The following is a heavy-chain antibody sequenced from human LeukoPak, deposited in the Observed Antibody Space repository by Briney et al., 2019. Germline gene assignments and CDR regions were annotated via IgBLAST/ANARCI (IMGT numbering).Heavy chain of an antibody. CDR1: GFTFSSYA. V-gene: IGHV3-23*01. D-gene: IGHD5-24*01. Sequence: GGSLRLSCAASGFTFSSYAMSWVRQAPGKGLEWVSAISGSGGSTYYADSVKGRFTISRDNSKNTLYLQMNSLRAEDTAVYYCARARDGYNFWYFDYWGQGTLVTVSS. CDR3: ARARDGYNFWYFDY. CDR2: ISGSGGST. J-gene: IGHJ4*02.